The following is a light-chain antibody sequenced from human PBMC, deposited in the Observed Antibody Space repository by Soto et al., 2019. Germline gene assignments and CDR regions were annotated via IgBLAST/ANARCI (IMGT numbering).Light chain of an antibody. CDR3: QHYNNWPRA. J-gene: IGKJ1*01. Sequence: EIVMTQSPATLSVSPGERVTLSCRASQSVNSKLAWYQQKSGQTPRLLIYAVATRATGTPARFSGSGSGTEFTLTISSLESEDFAVYYCQHYNNWPRAFGQGTKVEIK. CDR1: QSVNSK. V-gene: IGKV3-15*01. CDR2: AVA.